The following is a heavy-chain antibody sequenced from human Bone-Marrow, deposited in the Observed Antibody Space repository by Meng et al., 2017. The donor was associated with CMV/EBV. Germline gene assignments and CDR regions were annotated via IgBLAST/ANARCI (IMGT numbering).Heavy chain of an antibody. V-gene: IGHV1-8*01. Sequence: ASVKVSCKASGYTFTSYDINWVRQATGQGLEWMGWMNPNSGNTGYAQKFQGRVTMTRNTSISTAYMELSSLRSEDTAVYYCARDDSEYCSSTSCYSLYGMDVWGQGTTVTVSS. D-gene: IGHD2-2*02. CDR3: ARDDSEYCSSTSCYSLYGMDV. CDR1: GYTFTSYD. J-gene: IGHJ6*02. CDR2: MNPNSGNT.